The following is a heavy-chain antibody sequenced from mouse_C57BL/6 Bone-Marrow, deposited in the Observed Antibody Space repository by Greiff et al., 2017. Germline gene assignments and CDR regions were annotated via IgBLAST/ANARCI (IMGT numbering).Heavy chain of an antibody. D-gene: IGHD1-1*01. CDR3: ARHEEGYYYGSSRYFDV. Sequence: QVQLKESGAELVKPGASVKLSCKASGYTFTEYTIHWVKQRSGQGLEWIGWFYPGSGSIKYNEKFKDKATLTADKSSSTVYMELSRLTSEDSAVYFCARHEEGYYYGSSRYFDVWGTGTTVTVSS. CDR1: GYTFTEYT. CDR2: FYPGSGSI. V-gene: IGHV1-62-2*01. J-gene: IGHJ1*03.